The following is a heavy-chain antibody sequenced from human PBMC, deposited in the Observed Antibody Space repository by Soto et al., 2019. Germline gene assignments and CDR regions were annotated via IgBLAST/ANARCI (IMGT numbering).Heavy chain of an antibody. CDR2: IYPGDSDT. J-gene: IGHJ4*02. V-gene: IGHV5-51*01. CDR3: ARRFTGTTVYFDY. CDR1: GYRFTSYW. Sequence: PGESLKISCKGSGYRFTSYWIGWVRQIPGKGLEWMGIIYPGDSDTRYSPSFQGQVTISADKSISTAYLQWSSLKASDTAMYYCARRFTGTTVYFDYWGQGTLVTVSS. D-gene: IGHD1-7*01.